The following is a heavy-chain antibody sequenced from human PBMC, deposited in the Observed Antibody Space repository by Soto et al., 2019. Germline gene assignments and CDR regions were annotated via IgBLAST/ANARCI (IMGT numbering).Heavy chain of an antibody. J-gene: IGHJ6*02. V-gene: IGHV1-8*01. D-gene: IGHD3-9*01. CDR1: GYTFTSYD. CDR3: ARSARVDNYYYGMDV. CDR2: MNPNSGNT. Sequence: GASVKVSCKASGYTFTSYDINWVRQATGQGLEWMGWMNPNSGNTGYAQKFQGRVTMTRNTSISTAYMELSSLRSEDTAVYYCARSARVDNYYYGMDVWGQGTTVTVSS.